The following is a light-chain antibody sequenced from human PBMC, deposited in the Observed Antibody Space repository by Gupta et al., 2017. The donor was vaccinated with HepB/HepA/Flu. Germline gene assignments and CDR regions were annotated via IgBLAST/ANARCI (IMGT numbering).Light chain of an antibody. CDR1: SNNVGNQG. CDR2: RSN. Sequence: QAGLTQPPSVSKDLRPTATLTCTGNSNNVGNQGAAWLQQLQGHPPKVLSYRSNNRPSGISERFSSSRSGNTASLTITGLQPEDEADYYCSAWDSSLNGVVFGGGTKLTVL. V-gene: IGLV10-54*04. J-gene: IGLJ2*01. CDR3: SAWDSSLNGVV.